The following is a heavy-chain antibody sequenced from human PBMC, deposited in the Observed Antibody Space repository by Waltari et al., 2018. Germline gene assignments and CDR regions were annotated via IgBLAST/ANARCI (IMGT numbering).Heavy chain of an antibody. CDR1: GYSFTSHW. D-gene: IGHD2-15*01. CDR2: IYPGDSDT. V-gene: IGHV5-51*01. Sequence: EVQLVQSGAEVKKPAASLKISCTGSGYSFTSHWIARVRQMPGKGLEWMGIIYPGDSDTRYSPSFQGQVTISVDKSISTAYLQWSSLEASDTAMYYCARHVGGYCRSGTCYSDSWGQGTLVTVSS. CDR3: ARHVGGYCRSGTCYSDS. J-gene: IGHJ4*02.